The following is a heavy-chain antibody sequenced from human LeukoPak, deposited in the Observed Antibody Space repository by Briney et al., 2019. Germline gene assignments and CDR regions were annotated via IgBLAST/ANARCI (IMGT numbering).Heavy chain of an antibody. CDR2: INPNSGGT. V-gene: IGHV1-2*02. D-gene: IGHD2-2*01. CDR3: ASTIVPAAMEAEY. CDR1: GYTFTGYY. Sequence: ASVKVSCKASGYTFTGYYMHWVRQAPGQGLEWMGWINPNSGGTNYAQKFQGRVTMTRDTSISTAYMELSRLRSDDTAVYHCASTIVPAAMEAEYWGQGTLVTVSS. J-gene: IGHJ4*02.